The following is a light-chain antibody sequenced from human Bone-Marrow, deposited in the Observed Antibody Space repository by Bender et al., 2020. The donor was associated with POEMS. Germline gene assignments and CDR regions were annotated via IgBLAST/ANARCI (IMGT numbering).Light chain of an antibody. Sequence: QSALTQPASVSGSPGQSITISCTGTSSDIGNYNLVSWYQHHPGKAPKLMIYEGTKRPSGVSSRFSGSKSGNTASLTISGLQAEDEADYYCYSYAGSSTYVFGTGTTVTVL. CDR1: SSDIGNYNL. CDR2: EGT. V-gene: IGLV2-23*01. J-gene: IGLJ1*01. CDR3: YSYAGSSTYV.